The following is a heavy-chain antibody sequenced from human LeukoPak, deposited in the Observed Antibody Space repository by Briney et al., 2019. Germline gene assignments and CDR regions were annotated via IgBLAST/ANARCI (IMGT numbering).Heavy chain of an antibody. V-gene: IGHV3-23*01. D-gene: IGHD3-10*01. CDR2: ISGSGGST. J-gene: IGHJ5*02. CDR3: AKIQYGSGSYYKNNWFDP. CDR1: GFTFSSYA. Sequence: GGSLRLSCAASGFTFSSYAMSWVRQAPGKGLEWVSAISGSGGSTYYADSVKGRFTISRDNSKNTLYLQMNSLRAEDTAVYYCAKIQYGSGSYYKNNWFDPWGQGTLVTVSS.